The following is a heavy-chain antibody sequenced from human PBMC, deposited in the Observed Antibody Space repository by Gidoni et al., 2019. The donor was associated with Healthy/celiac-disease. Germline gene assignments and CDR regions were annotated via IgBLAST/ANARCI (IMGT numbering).Heavy chain of an antibody. J-gene: IGHJ4*02. Sequence: EVQLVESGGGLVKPGGSLRLSCAASGFTFSNAWMNWVRQAPGKGLEWVGRIKSKTDGGTTDYAAPVKGRFTISRDDSKNTLYLQMNSLKTEDTAVYYCTALLWFGEFLYYFDYWGQGTLVTVSS. D-gene: IGHD3-10*01. CDR2: IKSKTDGGTT. CDR3: TALLWFGEFLYYFDY. CDR1: GFTFSNAW. V-gene: IGHV3-15*07.